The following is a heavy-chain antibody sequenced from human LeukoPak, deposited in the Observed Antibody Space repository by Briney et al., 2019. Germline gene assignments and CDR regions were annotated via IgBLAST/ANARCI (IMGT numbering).Heavy chain of an antibody. V-gene: IGHV4-34*01. CDR1: GGSFSGYY. J-gene: IGHJ3*02. CDR3: ARRSTYYYDSKRGFDI. Sequence: SETLSLTCAVYGGSFSGYYWSWIRQPPGKGLEWIGEINHSGSTNYNPSLKSRVTISVDTSKNQFSLKLSSVTAADTAVYYCARRSTYYYDSKRGFDIWGQGTMVTVSS. CDR2: INHSGST. D-gene: IGHD3-22*01.